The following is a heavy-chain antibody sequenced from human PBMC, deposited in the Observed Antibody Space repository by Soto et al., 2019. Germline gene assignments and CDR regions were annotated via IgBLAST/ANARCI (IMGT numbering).Heavy chain of an antibody. V-gene: IGHV3-30*18. CDR2: ISYDGSTK. Sequence: QVQLEESGGGVVQPGRSLRLSCAASGFTFSPYGMHWVRQAPGKGLEWVAVISYDGSTKYYADSVKGRFTISRDNSNNTLYLQRNSLRADDTAVYYCAKDLGGSYPERYYYYGMDIWGQGTTVTVSS. J-gene: IGHJ6*02. CDR1: GFTFSPYG. D-gene: IGHD1-26*01. CDR3: AKDLGGSYPERYYYYGMDI.